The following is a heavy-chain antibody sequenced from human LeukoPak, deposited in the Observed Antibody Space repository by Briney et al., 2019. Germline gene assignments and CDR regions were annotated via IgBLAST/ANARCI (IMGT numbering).Heavy chain of an antibody. D-gene: IGHD5-24*01. CDR2: STHSGST. V-gene: IGHV4-34*01. CDR3: ARHWRDGYNQALFDY. CDR1: GGSFSGHY. Sequence: SETLSLTCAVYGGSFSGHYWTWIRQSPGKGLEWIGESTHSGSTNYNPSLKSRVTISVDTSKNQFSLKLSSVTAADTAVYYCARHWRDGYNQALFDYWGQGTLVTVSS. J-gene: IGHJ4*02.